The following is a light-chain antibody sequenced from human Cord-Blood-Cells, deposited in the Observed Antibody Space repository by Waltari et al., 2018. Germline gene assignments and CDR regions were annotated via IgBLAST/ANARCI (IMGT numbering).Light chain of an antibody. V-gene: IGLV2-23*03. CDR3: CSYAGSSTFVV. Sequence: QSALTQPASVSGSPGQSITISCTRTSSDVGSYNLVPLYQQHPGKAPKLRIYEGSKRPSGVSNRFSGSKSGNTASLTISGLQAEDEADYYCCSYAGSSTFVVFGTGTKVTVL. CDR1: SSDVGSYNL. J-gene: IGLJ1*01. CDR2: EGS.